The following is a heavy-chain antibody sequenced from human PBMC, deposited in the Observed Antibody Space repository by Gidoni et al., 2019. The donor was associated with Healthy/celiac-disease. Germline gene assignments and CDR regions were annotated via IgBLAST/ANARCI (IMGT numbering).Heavy chain of an antibody. CDR2: IYYSGST. CDR3: ARQKADDYGDYYYFDY. D-gene: IGHD4-17*01. J-gene: IGHJ4*02. Sequence: QVQLQESGPGLVKPSETLSLTCTVSGGSISSYYWSWLRQPPGKGLEWIGYIYYSGSTNYNPSLKSRVTISVDTSKNQFSLKLSSVTAADTAVYYCARQKADDYGDYYYFDYWGQGTLVTVSS. V-gene: IGHV4-59*01. CDR1: GGSISSYY.